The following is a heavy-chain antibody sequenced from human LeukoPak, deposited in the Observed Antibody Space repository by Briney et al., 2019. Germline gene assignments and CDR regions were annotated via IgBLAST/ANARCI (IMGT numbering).Heavy chain of an antibody. J-gene: IGHJ5*02. CDR3: AKDLDYDENNWFDP. Sequence: PGGSLRLSCAASGFTFSNYAMSWVRQAPGKGLEWVSAISGSGGSTYYADSVKGRFTISRDNSKNTLYLQMNSLRAEDTAVYYCAKDLDYDENNWFDPWGQGTLVTVSS. V-gene: IGHV3-23*01. D-gene: IGHD3-22*01. CDR1: GFTFSNYA. CDR2: ISGSGGST.